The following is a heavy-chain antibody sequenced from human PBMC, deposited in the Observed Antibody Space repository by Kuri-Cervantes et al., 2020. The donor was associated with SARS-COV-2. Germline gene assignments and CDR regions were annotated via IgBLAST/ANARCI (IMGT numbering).Heavy chain of an antibody. CDR1: GYSISSGYY. CDR3: ARLRSHYGDYGGSFDY. J-gene: IGHJ4*02. CDR2: IYHSGST. Sequence: ESLKISCAVSGYSISSGYYWGWIRQPPGKGLEWIGSIYHSGSTYYNPSLKSRVTISVDTSKNQFSLKLSSVTAADTAVYYCARLRSHYGDYGGSFDYWGQGTLVTVSS. D-gene: IGHD4-17*01. V-gene: IGHV4-38-2*01.